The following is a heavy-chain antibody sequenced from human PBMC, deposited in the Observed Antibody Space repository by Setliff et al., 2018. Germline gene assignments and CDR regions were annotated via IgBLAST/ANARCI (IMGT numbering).Heavy chain of an antibody. J-gene: IGHJ4*02. CDR1: GYTFISYG. Sequence: ASVKVSCKTSGYTFISYGLSWMRQAPGQGLEWMGWISGYNGNTEYAQNRQGRVTMTMDTSTSTAYMELRSLTSDDPAVYFCARVPRLEWLLQHFDSWGEGTLVTVSS. V-gene: IGHV1-18*01. CDR2: ISGYNGNT. CDR3: ARVPRLEWLLQHFDS. D-gene: IGHD3-3*01.